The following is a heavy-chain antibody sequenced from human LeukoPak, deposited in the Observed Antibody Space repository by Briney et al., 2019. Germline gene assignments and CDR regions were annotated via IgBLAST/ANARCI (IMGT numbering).Heavy chain of an antibody. D-gene: IGHD5-24*01. Sequence: SETLSLTCTVSGDSISAYYWSWIRQSPGEGLEWIGDIYYTGSTNYNPSLKGRVTISVDTSKNHFSLKLSSVTAADTAVYYCARTSWLQSSYYFEYWGQGTLVTVSS. V-gene: IGHV4-59*08. CDR3: ARTSWLQSSYYFEY. CDR1: GDSISAYY. J-gene: IGHJ4*02. CDR2: IYYTGST.